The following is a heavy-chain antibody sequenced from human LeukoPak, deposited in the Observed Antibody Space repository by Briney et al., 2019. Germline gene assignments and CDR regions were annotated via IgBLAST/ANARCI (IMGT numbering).Heavy chain of an antibody. D-gene: IGHD3-22*01. CDR2: ISAYNGNT. V-gene: IGHV1-18*01. CDR3: AVHSSGYGY. CDR1: GYTFTSYG. Sequence: ASVKVSCKASGYTFTSYGISWVRQAPGQGLEWMGWISAYNGNTNYAQKFQGRVTMTEDTSTDTAYMELSSLRSEDTAVYYCAVHSSGYGYWGQGTLVTVSS. J-gene: IGHJ4*02.